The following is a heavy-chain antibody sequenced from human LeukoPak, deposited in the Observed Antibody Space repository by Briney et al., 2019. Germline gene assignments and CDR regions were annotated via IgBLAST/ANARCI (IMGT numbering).Heavy chain of an antibody. CDR1: GFTFSSYA. V-gene: IGHV3-23*01. CDR3: ARDQYYYYMGV. CDR2: ISGSGGST. J-gene: IGHJ6*03. Sequence: GGSLRLSCAASGFTFSSYAMSWVRQAPGKWLEWVSAISGSGGSTYYADSVKGRFTISRDNAKNTVYLQMNSLRAEDTAVYYCARDQYYYYMGVWGKGTTVTVSS.